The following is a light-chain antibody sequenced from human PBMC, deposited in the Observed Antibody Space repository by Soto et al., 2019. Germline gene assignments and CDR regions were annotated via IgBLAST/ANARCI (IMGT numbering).Light chain of an antibody. V-gene: IGKV1-5*01. CDR2: DAS. J-gene: IGKJ2*01. Sequence: DIQMTQSPSTLPASVGDRVTITCRASQSISSWLAWYQQKPGKAPKVLIYDASSLESGVPSRFSGSGSGTEFTLTISSLQPDDFATYYCQQYNSYLSTFGQGNKLEIK. CDR3: QQYNSYLST. CDR1: QSISSW.